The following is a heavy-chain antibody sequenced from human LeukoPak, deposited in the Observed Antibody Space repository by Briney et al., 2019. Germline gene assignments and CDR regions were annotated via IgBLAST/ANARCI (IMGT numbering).Heavy chain of an antibody. J-gene: IGHJ3*02. Sequence: PGGSLRLSCAASGFTFSSYSMNWVRQAPGKGLEWVSSISSSSSYIYYADSVKGRFTISRDNAKNSLYLQMNSLRAEDTAVYYCARAVSRYFDWTQEAFDIWGQGTMVTVSS. CDR1: GFTFSSYS. CDR2: ISSSSSYI. D-gene: IGHD3-9*01. CDR3: ARAVSRYFDWTQEAFDI. V-gene: IGHV3-21*01.